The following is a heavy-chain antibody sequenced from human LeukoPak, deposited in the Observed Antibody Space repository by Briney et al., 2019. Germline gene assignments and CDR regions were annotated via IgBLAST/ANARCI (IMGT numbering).Heavy chain of an antibody. V-gene: IGHV1-46*01. J-gene: IGHJ4*02. CDR2: INPSGGST. CDR1: GYTFTSYC. CDR3: VSASKYFDY. Sequence: ASVKVSCKASGYTFTSYCMHWVRQTPGQGLEWMGIINPSGGSTSYAQEFQGRVTMTRDTSTSTVYMELSSLRSEDTAVYYCVSASKYFDYWGQGTLVTVSS.